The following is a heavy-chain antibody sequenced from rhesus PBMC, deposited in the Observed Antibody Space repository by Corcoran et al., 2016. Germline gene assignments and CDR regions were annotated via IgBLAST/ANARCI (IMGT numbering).Heavy chain of an antibody. CDR2: IRSGGSN. D-gene: IGHD5-24*01. V-gene: IGHV4-160*01. Sequence: QVQLQQWGEGLVKPSETLSLNCAVSRASARGYWWACISQPPCTGVEWLGRIRSGGSNNYNPHLKNRVTISIDTSKNQFSRKLSSVTAADTAVYYCARQGTRYSGYSLMDYWGQGVLVTVSS. CDR1: RASARGYW. CDR3: ARQGTRYSGYSLMDY. J-gene: IGHJ4*01.